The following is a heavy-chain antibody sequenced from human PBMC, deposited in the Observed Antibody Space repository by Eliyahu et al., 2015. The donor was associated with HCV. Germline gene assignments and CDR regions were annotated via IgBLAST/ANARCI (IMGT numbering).Heavy chain of an antibody. D-gene: IGHD5-24*01. J-gene: IGHJ4*02. CDR1: GXXISSGSYY. CDR3: ARHSDGYNPDY. V-gene: IGHV4-61*02. Sequence: QVQLQESGSGLVKPSQTLXLXCTXXGXXISSGSYYCSWIRQPAGKGLEWIXRIYTSGSTNYNPSLKSRVTISVDTSKNQFSLKLSSVTAADTAVYYCARHSDGYNPDYWGQGTLVTVSS. CDR2: IYTSGST.